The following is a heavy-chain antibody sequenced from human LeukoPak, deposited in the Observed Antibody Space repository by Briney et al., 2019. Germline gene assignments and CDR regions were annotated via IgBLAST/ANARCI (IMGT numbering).Heavy chain of an antibody. V-gene: IGHV3-30*03. D-gene: IGHD2-15*01. CDR3: ARPPRFCSGDTCSTFWYFDI. J-gene: IGHJ2*01. Sequence: GGSLRLSCVGSGFIFKNYGIHWVRQAPGKGLEWVAFISFDGGNVYHPDPVKGRFTISRDDSKNTAYLQMDNLRADDTAVYYCARPPRFCSGDTCSTFWYFDIWGRGTLVTVSS. CDR1: GFIFKNYG. CDR2: ISFDGGNV.